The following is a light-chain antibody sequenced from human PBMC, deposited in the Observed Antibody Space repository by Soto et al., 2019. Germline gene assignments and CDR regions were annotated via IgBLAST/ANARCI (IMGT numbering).Light chain of an antibody. V-gene: IGKV3-11*01. CDR2: DAS. CDR3: QQRSNLPRGT. CDR1: QSVSSY. Sequence: EIVLTQSPATLSLSPEERATLSCRASQSVSSYLAWYQQKPGQAPRLLIYDASNRATGIPARFSGSGSGTDFTLTISSLEPEDFAVYYCQQRSNLPRGTFGQGTKLEIK. J-gene: IGKJ2*02.